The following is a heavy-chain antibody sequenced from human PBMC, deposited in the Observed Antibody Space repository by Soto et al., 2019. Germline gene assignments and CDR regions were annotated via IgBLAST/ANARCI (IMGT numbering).Heavy chain of an antibody. CDR2: ISYDGSKK. V-gene: IGHV3-30-3*01. J-gene: IGHJ6*02. Sequence: QVQLVESGGGVVQPGRSLRLSCAASGFTFSSYAMHWVRQAPGKGLEWVAVISYDGSKKYYADSVKGRFTISRDNSKNTLYLQMNSLRAEDTAVYYCARVADPYYYYYGMDVWGQGTTVTVSS. CDR1: GFTFSSYA. CDR3: ARVADPYYYYYGMDV.